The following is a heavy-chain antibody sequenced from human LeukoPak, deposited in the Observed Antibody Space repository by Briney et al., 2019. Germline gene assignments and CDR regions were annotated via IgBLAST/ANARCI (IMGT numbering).Heavy chain of an antibody. D-gene: IGHD5-12*01. Sequence: GESLKISCKASGYSFTTYEIGWVCQMPGKGLEWMGIIFPGDSDTRYSPSFQGQVTISADKSISTAYLQWSSLKASDTAMYYCARRYSGYGDYWGQGTLVTVSS. CDR2: IFPGDSDT. CDR1: GYSFTTYE. CDR3: ARRYSGYGDY. J-gene: IGHJ4*02. V-gene: IGHV5-51*01.